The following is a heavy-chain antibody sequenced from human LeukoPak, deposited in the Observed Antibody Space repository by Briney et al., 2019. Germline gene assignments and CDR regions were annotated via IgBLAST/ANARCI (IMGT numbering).Heavy chain of an antibody. Sequence: PGGSLRLSCAASGFSFSSSTMNWVRQAPGRGLEWVANINQDGDEKNYVDSVKGRFTISRDNAKNSLYLQMNSLRAEDTAVYHCATGRSCATCYLPDYWGQGALVTVSS. CDR2: INQDGDEK. CDR3: ATGRSCATCYLPDY. J-gene: IGHJ4*02. CDR1: GFSFSSST. V-gene: IGHV3-7*01. D-gene: IGHD2-2*01.